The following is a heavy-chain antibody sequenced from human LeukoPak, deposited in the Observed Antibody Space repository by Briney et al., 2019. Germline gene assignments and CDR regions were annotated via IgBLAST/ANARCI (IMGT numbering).Heavy chain of an antibody. Sequence: GESLKISRKGSGYSFTSYWIGWVRQMPGKGLEWMGIIYPGDSDTRYSPSFQGQVTISADKSISTAYLQWSSLKASDTAMYYCARSPRGYSYSYYYMDVWGKGTTVTISS. J-gene: IGHJ6*03. CDR2: IYPGDSDT. V-gene: IGHV5-51*01. CDR3: ARSPRGYSYSYYYMDV. D-gene: IGHD5-18*01. CDR1: GYSFTSYW.